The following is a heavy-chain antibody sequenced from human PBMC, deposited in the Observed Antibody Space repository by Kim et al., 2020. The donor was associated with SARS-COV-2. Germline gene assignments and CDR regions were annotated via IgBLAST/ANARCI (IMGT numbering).Heavy chain of an antibody. J-gene: IGHJ4*02. V-gene: IGHV4-38-2*02. CDR2: IYHSGST. Sequence: SETLSLTCTVSGYSISSGYYWGWIRQPPGKGLEWIGSIYHSGSTYYNPSLKCRVTISVDTSKNQFSLKLSSVTAADTAVYYCARDNSAARADYWGQGTLV. D-gene: IGHD6-25*01. CDR1: GYSISSGYY. CDR3: ARDNSAARADY.